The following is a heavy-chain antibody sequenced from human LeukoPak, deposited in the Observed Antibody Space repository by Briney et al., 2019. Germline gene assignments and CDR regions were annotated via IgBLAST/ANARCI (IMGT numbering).Heavy chain of an antibody. V-gene: IGHV3-30*03. Sequence: GRSLRLSCAASGFTFSSYGMHWVRQAPGKGLEWVAVISYDGSNKYYADSVKGRFTISRDNSKNTLYLQMNSLRAEDTAVYYCARDAYIFDYWGQGTLVTVSS. CDR3: ARDAYIFDY. CDR1: GFTFSSYG. CDR2: ISYDGSNK. D-gene: IGHD3-3*02. J-gene: IGHJ4*02.